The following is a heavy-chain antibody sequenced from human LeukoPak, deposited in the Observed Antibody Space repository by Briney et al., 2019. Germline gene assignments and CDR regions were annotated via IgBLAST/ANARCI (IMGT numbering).Heavy chain of an antibody. CDR2: IYYSGST. CDR3: ARLRIAAAFDY. Sequence: SETLSLTCTVSGGSISSSSYYWGWIRQPPGKGLEWIGSIYYSGSTYYNPSLKSRVTISVDTSKNQFSLKLSSVTAADTAVYYCARLRIAAAFDYWGQGTPVTVSS. CDR1: GGSISSSSYY. J-gene: IGHJ4*02. D-gene: IGHD6-13*01. V-gene: IGHV4-39*01.